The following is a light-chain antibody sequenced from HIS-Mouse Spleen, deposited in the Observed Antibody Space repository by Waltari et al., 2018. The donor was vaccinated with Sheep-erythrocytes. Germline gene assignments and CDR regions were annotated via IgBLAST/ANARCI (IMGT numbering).Light chain of an antibody. Sequence: QSALTQPRSVSGSPGQSVTISCTGNSSDVGGYNYVSWYQQHTGKAPKLMIYDVSKRPSGVPDLFSGSKSGNTASLTISGLQAEDEADYYCCSYAGSYTWVFGGGTKLTVL. CDR3: CSYAGSYTWV. J-gene: IGLJ3*02. V-gene: IGLV2-11*01. CDR2: DVS. CDR1: SSDVGGYNY.